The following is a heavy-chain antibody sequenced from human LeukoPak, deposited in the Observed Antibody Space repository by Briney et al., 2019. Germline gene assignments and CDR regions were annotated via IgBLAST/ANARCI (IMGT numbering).Heavy chain of an antibody. CDR2: ISGYSSVT. V-gene: IGHV3-23*01. J-gene: IGHJ3*02. D-gene: IGHD1-26*01. CDR1: GFTFSNYG. Sequence: GGSLRLSCAASGFTFSNYGMGWVRQAPEKGLEWVSVISGYSSVTYYADPVKGRFTISRDNSKNTLYLQMNSLRADDTAVYYCAKDQGIGNTGSLRGAFDIWGQGTMVTVSS. CDR3: AKDQGIGNTGSLRGAFDI.